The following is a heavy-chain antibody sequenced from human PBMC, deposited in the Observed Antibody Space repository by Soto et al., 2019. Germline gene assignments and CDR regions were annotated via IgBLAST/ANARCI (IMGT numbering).Heavy chain of an antibody. J-gene: IGHJ6*02. V-gene: IGHV3-30*18. CDR2: ISYDGSNK. Sequence: QVQLLESGGGVVQPGRSLRLSCAASGFTFSSYGMHWVRQAPGKGLEWVAVISYDGSNKYHADYVKGRLTICKDNSKNTLYLQMNSLSAEDTAVYYCAKEEGGYYYYGTDVWGHGTTVTVSS. CDR3: AKEEGGYYYYGTDV. D-gene: IGHD3-16*01. CDR1: GFTFSSYG.